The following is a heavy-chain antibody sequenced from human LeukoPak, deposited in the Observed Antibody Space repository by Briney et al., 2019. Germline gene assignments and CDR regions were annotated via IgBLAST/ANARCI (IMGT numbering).Heavy chain of an antibody. CDR1: GYTFTSYY. D-gene: IGHD3-9*01. CDR3: ARDRPYDILTGYPPLGYYYYGMDV. Sequence: ASVKVSCKASGYTFTSYYMHWVRQAPGQGLEWMGIINPSGGSTSYAQKFQGRVTMTRDTSTSTVYMELSSLRSEDTAVYYCARDRPYDILTGYPPLGYYYYGMDVWGQGTMVTVSS. J-gene: IGHJ6*02. V-gene: IGHV1-46*01. CDR2: INPSGGST.